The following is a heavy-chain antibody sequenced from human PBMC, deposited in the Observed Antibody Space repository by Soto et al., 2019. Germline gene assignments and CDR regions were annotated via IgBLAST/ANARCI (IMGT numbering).Heavy chain of an antibody. J-gene: IGHJ6*02. D-gene: IGHD1-26*01. Sequence: PGGSLRLSCAASGFTVSSNYMSWVRQAPGKGLEWVSVIYSGGSTYYADSVKGRFTISRDNSKNTLYLQMNSLRAEDTAVYYCARPSSGSDYYYYGMDVWGQGTTVTVSS. CDR3: ARPSSGSDYYYYGMDV. CDR1: GFTVSSNY. CDR2: IYSGGST. V-gene: IGHV3-53*01.